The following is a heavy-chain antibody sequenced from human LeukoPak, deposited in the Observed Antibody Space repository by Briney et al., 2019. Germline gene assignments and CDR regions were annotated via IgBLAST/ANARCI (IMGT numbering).Heavy chain of an antibody. D-gene: IGHD6-19*01. V-gene: IGHV4-39*01. J-gene: IGHJ4*02. Sequence: SETLSLTCTVSGGSIRSSYYYWGWIRQPPGKGLKWIGSIYDSGSTYYNPSLKSRVTISVDTSKNQFSLKLNSVTAADTAVYYCARPGGYSSGWSGGYFDYWGQGTLVTVSS. CDR3: ARPGGYSSGWSGGYFDY. CDR1: GGSIRSSYYY. CDR2: IYDSGST.